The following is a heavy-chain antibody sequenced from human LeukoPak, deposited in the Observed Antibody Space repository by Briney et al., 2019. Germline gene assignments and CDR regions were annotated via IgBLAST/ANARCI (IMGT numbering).Heavy chain of an antibody. Sequence: GGSLRLSCAASGFTSSSYAMHWVRQAPGTRREGGAVISYDGSNKYYADSVTGRFTISRDNSKNTLYLQMNSLRAEDTAVYYCARGGTPSPINLYSNYSVLCYFDYWGQGTLVTVSS. CDR1: GFTSSSYA. D-gene: IGHD4-11*01. J-gene: IGHJ4*02. CDR2: ISYDGSNK. CDR3: ARGGTPSPINLYSNYSVLCYFDY. V-gene: IGHV3-30-3*01.